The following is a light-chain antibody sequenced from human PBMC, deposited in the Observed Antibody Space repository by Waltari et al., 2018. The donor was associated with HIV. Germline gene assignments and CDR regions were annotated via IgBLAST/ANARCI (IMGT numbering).Light chain of an antibody. J-gene: IGKJ1*01. Sequence: IVLTQSPVSLPVIPGEPASISCRSSQNLLHSNGNNYLEWYVLKPGRSPQRLIYLSSNRASGVPDRLSGSGSGTDVTLRISRVAAEDVGVYYCMQSLQSPWTFGQGTKV. CDR3: MQSLQSPWT. CDR2: LSS. CDR1: QNLLHSNGNNY. V-gene: IGKV2-28*01.